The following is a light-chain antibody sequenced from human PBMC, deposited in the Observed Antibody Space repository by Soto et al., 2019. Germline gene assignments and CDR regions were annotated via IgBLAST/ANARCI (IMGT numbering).Light chain of an antibody. V-gene: IGKV3-20*01. Sequence: ETVLTQSPGTLSLSPGERATLSCRASQSVSSNYLAWYQQRAGQAPKVLIYGASRRATGIPDRFSGSGSGTDFTLTISRLEPEDFVVYYCQRYEDSLWTFGQGTKVEIK. CDR1: QSVSSNY. J-gene: IGKJ1*01. CDR3: QRYEDSLWT. CDR2: GAS.